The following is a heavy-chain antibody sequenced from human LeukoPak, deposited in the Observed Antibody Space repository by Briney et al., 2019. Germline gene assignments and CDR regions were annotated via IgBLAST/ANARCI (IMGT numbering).Heavy chain of an antibody. D-gene: IGHD6-19*01. CDR3: ARAYSSGLHNRHFQH. CDR1: GGSFSGYY. Sequence: PSETLSLTCAVYGGSFSGYYWSWIRQPPGKGLEWIGEINHSGSTNYNPSLKSRVTISVDTSKNQFSLKLSSVTAAATAVYYCARAYSSGLHNRHFQHWGQGTLVTVSS. V-gene: IGHV4-34*01. CDR2: INHSGST. J-gene: IGHJ1*01.